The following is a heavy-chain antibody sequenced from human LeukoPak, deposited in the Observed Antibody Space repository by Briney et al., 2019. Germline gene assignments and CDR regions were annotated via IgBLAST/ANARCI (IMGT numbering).Heavy chain of an antibody. Sequence: PSETLSLTCAVYGGSFSGFYWTWVRQSPGKGLVWIGEVNDDGTTNYNPSLKTRVTISVDTSKNQFSLKLTSVTAADTAVYYCARLNLLGYCTNDICPGGGVPFDYWGQGTLVTVSS. J-gene: IGHJ4*02. D-gene: IGHD2-8*01. CDR2: VNDDGTT. CDR3: ARLNLLGYCTNDICPGGGVPFDY. V-gene: IGHV4-34*01. CDR1: GGSFSGFY.